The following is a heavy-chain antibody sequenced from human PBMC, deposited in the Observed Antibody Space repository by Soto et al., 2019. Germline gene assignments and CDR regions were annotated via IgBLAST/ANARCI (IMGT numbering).Heavy chain of an antibody. Sequence: PGGSLRLSCAASGFTFSSYSMNWVRQAPGKGLEWVSYISSSSSTIYYADSVKGRFTISRDNAKNSLYLQMNSLRDEDTAVYYCARDRLAYCGGDCYSDPYYFDYWGQGTLVTVSS. CDR3: ARDRLAYCGGDCYSDPYYFDY. CDR1: GFTFSSYS. V-gene: IGHV3-48*02. J-gene: IGHJ4*02. CDR2: ISSSSSTI. D-gene: IGHD2-21*02.